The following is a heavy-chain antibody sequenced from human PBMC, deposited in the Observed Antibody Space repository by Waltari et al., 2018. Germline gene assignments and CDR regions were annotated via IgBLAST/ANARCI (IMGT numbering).Heavy chain of an antibody. D-gene: IGHD2-21*02. CDR2: IYKEGRK. V-gene: IGHV3-53*01. Sequence: EVQLVESGGGVIQPGGSLRLSCAASGFIVSTNYMSWVRQAPGKGVEWVSVIYKEGRKLYADSVKGRFTVSRDNSKNMVHLQRDSLRAGDTAVYYCATDGDGDCSLCLAQWGQGTLVTVSS. CDR3: ATDGDGDCSLCLAQ. J-gene: IGHJ4*02. CDR1: GFIVSTNY.